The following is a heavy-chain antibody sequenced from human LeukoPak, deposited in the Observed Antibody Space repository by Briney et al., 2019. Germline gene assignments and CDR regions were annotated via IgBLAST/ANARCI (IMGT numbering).Heavy chain of an antibody. V-gene: IGHV4-38-2*02. CDR1: SYSISSGYY. D-gene: IGHD3-3*01. J-gene: IGHJ5*02. CDR3: ASSITIFNWFDP. CDR2: TYHSGST. Sequence: SETLSLTCTVSSYSISSGYYWGWIRQPPGKGLEWIGSTYHSGSTCYNPSLKSRATISVDTSKNQFSLKLSSVTAADTAVYYCASSITIFNWFDPWGQGTLVTVSS.